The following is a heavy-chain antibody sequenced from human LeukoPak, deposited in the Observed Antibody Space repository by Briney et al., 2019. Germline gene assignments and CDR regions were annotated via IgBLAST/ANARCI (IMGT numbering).Heavy chain of an antibody. D-gene: IGHD3-22*01. Sequence: ASVKVSCKASGYTFTSYGISWVRQAPGQGLEWMGWISAYNGNTNYAQKLQGRVTMTTDTSTSTAYMELRSLRSDDTAVYYCARGPYYYDSSGYYPILGYWGQGTLVTVSS. CDR1: GYTFTSYG. CDR2: ISAYNGNT. CDR3: ARGPYYYDSSGYYPILGY. J-gene: IGHJ4*02. V-gene: IGHV1-18*01.